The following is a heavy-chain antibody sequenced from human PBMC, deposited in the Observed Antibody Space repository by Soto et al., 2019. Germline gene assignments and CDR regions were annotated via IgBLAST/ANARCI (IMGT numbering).Heavy chain of an antibody. J-gene: IGHJ3*02. CDR3: AREGESGSYYLQAFDI. Sequence: SETLSLTCTVSGGSISSYYWSWIRQPPGKGLEWIGYIYYSGSTNYNPSLKSRVTISVDTSKNQFSLKLSSVTAADTAVYYCAREGESGSYYLQAFDIWGQGTMVTVSS. V-gene: IGHV4-59*01. CDR1: GGSISSYY. D-gene: IGHD1-26*01. CDR2: IYYSGST.